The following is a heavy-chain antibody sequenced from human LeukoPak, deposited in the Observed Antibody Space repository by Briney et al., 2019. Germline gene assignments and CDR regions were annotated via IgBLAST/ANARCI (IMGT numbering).Heavy chain of an antibody. CDR1: GFTFSSYW. D-gene: IGHD4-17*01. CDR3: AKGGTVESRLDC. V-gene: IGHV3-74*01. Sequence: GGSLRLSCAASGFTFSSYWMHWVRQAPGKGLVWVSRINSDGSSTSYADSVKGRFTISRDNSKNTLYLQMNDLRAEDTARYYCAKGGTVESRLDCWGQGTMVTVSS. J-gene: IGHJ4*02. CDR2: INSDGSST.